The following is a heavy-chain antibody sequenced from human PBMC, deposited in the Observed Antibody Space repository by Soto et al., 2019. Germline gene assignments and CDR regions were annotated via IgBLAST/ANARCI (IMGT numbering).Heavy chain of an antibody. CDR2: IWYDGSRK. J-gene: IGHJ6*02. CDR3: VRASNMVRGAPYYYGMDV. CDR1: GFSFSTHG. V-gene: IGHV3-33*01. D-gene: IGHD3-10*01. Sequence: PGGSLRLSCATSGFSFSTHGMHWVRQAPGKGLEWVAVIWYDGSRKYYADSVKGRFTTSRDNSQNTLHLQMISLRAEDTAVYYCVRASNMVRGAPYYYGMDVWGQGTTVTVSS.